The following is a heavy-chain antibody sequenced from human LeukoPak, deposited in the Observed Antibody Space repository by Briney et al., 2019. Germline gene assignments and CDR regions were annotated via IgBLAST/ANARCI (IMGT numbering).Heavy chain of an antibody. CDR2: IYHSGST. J-gene: IGHJ4*02. V-gene: IGHV4-4*02. CDR3: ALISRGIAVPGTEL. CDR1: GASISSNNW. Sequence: SGPLSLTCAVSGASISSNNWWSWVRQPPGKGLERIGEIYHSGSTNYTPSLKSRVTISIDKSKNQFSLKLSSVTAADTAVYYCALISRGIAVPGTELWGQGTLVTVSS. D-gene: IGHD6-19*01.